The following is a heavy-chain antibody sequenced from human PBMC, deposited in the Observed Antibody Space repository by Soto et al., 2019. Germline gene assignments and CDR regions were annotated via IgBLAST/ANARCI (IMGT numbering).Heavy chain of an antibody. D-gene: IGHD2-15*01. CDR1: GFTFSSYG. CDR2: ISYDGSNK. Sequence: GGSLRLSCAASGFTFSSYGMHWVRQAPGKGLEWVAVISYDGSNKYYADSVKGRFTISRDNSKNTLYLQMNSLRAEDTAVYYCAKDGRGGSGDYWGQGPLVTVS. CDR3: AKDGRGGSGDY. V-gene: IGHV3-30*18. J-gene: IGHJ4*02.